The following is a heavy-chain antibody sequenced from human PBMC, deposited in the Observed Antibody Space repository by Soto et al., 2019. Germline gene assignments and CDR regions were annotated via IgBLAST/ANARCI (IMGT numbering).Heavy chain of an antibody. V-gene: IGHV3-7*05. CDR2: IKEDGSEK. CDR3: ARDLGAPGRGSAVGYYYHYDMDV. Sequence: EVQLVESGGGLVQPGGSLRLSCAASEFTFSSYWMNWVRQAPGKGLEWVANIKEDGSEKYYVDSVKGRFTISRDNAKNSPYLQMNSLRGEDTAVYYCARDLGAPGRGSAVGYYYHYDMDVWGQGTTVTVSS. CDR1: EFTFSSYW. D-gene: IGHD2-2*01. J-gene: IGHJ6*02.